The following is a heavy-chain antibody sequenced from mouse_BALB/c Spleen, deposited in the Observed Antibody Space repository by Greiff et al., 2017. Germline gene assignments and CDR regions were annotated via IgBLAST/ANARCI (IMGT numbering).Heavy chain of an antibody. CDR1: GFTFSSYT. V-gene: IGHV5-12-2*01. CDR2: ISNGGGST. CDR3: ARRGDYRYAFDY. D-gene: IGHD2-14*01. Sequence: EVQVVESGGGLVQPGGSLKLSCAASGFTFSSYTMSWVRQTPEKRLEWVAYISNGGGSTYYPDTVKGRFTISRDNAKNTLYLQMSSLKSEDTAMYYCARRGDYRYAFDYWGQGTTLTVSS. J-gene: IGHJ2*01.